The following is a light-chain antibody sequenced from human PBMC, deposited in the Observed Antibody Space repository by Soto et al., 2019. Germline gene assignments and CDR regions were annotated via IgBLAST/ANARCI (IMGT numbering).Light chain of an antibody. CDR3: QQYGNSPPWT. CDR2: GAS. J-gene: IGKJ1*01. Sequence: EIVLTQSPCTLSLSPGDRAILSCRASQSVTSSYLAWYQQKPGQAPRLLIYGASSRATGIPDRFSGSGSGTDFTLTISRLEPEDCAVYYCQQYGNSPPWTFGQGTKVDIK. V-gene: IGKV3-20*01. CDR1: QSVTSSY.